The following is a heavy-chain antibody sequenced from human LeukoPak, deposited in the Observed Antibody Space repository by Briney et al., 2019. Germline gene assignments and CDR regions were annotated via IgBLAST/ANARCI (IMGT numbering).Heavy chain of an antibody. CDR3: AREGYMRDFDY. J-gene: IGHJ4*02. V-gene: IGHV1-46*01. D-gene: IGHD6-13*01. Sequence: ASVKVSCXASGYTFTSYYMHWVRQAPGQGLEWMGIINPSGGSTSYAQKFQGRVTMTRDTSTSTVYMELSSLRSEDTAVYYCAREGYMRDFDYWGQGTLVTVSS. CDR2: INPSGGST. CDR1: GYTFTSYY.